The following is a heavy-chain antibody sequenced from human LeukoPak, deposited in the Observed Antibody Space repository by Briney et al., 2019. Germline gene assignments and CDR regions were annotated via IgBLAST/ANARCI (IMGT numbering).Heavy chain of an antibody. CDR2: IYYSGST. CDR1: GGSISSYY. J-gene: IGHJ6*03. CDR3: ASGPSYSSSSDYYYYYMDV. V-gene: IGHV4-59*01. D-gene: IGHD6-6*01. Sequence: SETPSLTCTVSGGSISSYYWSWIRQPPGKGLEWIGYIYYSGSTNYNPSLKSRVTISVDTSKNQFSLKLSSVTAADTAVYYCASGPSYSSSSDYYYYYMDVWGKGTTVTVSS.